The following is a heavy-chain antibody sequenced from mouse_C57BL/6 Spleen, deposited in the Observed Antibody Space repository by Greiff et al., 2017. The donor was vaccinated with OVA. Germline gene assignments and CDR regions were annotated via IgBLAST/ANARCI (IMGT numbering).Heavy chain of an antibody. D-gene: IGHD1-1*01. Sequence: VQLQQSGPELVKPGASVKISCKASGYTFTDYYMNWVKQSHGKSLEWIGDINPNNGGTSYNQKFKGKATLTVDKSSSTAYMELRSLTSEDSAVYYCAGWYGSSYVGAMDYWGQGTSVTVSS. J-gene: IGHJ4*01. CDR1: GYTFTDYY. CDR2: INPNNGGT. CDR3: AGWYGSSYVGAMDY. V-gene: IGHV1-26*01.